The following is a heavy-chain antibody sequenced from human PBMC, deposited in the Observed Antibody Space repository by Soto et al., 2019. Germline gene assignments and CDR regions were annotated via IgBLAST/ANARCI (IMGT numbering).Heavy chain of an antibody. Sequence: EVHLLVSGGGLVQPGGSLRLSCAASGFTLDNYAMTWVRQAPGKGLEWVSAISGTDGSTYYADTVKGRFTISRDNYNKTLYMQMNSLRAEDTSIYYCANVRIYSGGACYCIDYWGQGSLVTVSS. CDR1: GFTLDNYA. CDR3: ANVRIYSGGACYCIDY. CDR2: ISGTDGST. J-gene: IGHJ4*02. V-gene: IGHV3-23*01. D-gene: IGHD2-15*01.